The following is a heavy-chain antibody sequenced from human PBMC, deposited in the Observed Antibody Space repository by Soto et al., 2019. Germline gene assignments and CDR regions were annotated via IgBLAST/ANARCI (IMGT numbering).Heavy chain of an antibody. V-gene: IGHV1-3*01. CDR1: GYTFTKYT. Sequence: ASVKVSCKASGYTFTKYTIQWVRQAPGQSLEWIGWIIAANGYTLYSQKFQGRVSISRDTSATTASMELSSLRSEDTAVYYCAREDGLGNYSRGHLDYWGQGTLVTVSS. CDR2: IIAANGYT. CDR3: AREDGLGNYSRGHLDY. J-gene: IGHJ4*02. D-gene: IGHD3-10*01.